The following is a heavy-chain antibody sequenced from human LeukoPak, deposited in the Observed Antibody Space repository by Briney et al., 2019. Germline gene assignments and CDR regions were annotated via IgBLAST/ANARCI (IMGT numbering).Heavy chain of an antibody. CDR1: GYSFTSFW. CDR3: ARLTPPYYDILTGYYPLAY. J-gene: IGHJ4*02. Sequence: GESLKISCKGSGYSFTSFWISWVRQMPGKGLEWMGSIDPSDSYTNYSPSFQGHVTISADKSIGTAYLQWSSLKASDTAIYYCARLTPPYYDILTGYYPLAYWGQGTPVTVSS. V-gene: IGHV5-10-1*01. CDR2: IDPSDSYT. D-gene: IGHD3-9*01.